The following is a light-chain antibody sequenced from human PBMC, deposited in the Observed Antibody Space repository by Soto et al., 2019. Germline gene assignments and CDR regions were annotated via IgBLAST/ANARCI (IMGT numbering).Light chain of an antibody. CDR3: QQSFVTPRT. Sequence: DIQMTQSPSSLSASVRDRVTITSRSSQSIKTYLNWYQHKPGKAPNLLIHDATTLQSGVPSRFSASGSGTDFTLIISSLQHEDFATYYCQQSFVTPRTFGQGTKVDIK. CDR2: DAT. J-gene: IGKJ1*01. V-gene: IGKV1-39*01. CDR1: QSIKTY.